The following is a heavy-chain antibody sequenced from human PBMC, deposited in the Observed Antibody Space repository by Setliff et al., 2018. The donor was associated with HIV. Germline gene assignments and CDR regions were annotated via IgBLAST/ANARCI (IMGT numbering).Heavy chain of an antibody. Sequence: SETLSLTCTVSGGSISGTYYWNRIRQPAGKGLEWVGRIYKSGSSNANPSLKSRVTMSVDTSRNQFSLTLKSVIVADTAVYYCARADCTSTSCFFGLGGGFFDSWGRGALVTVSS. CDR1: GGSISGTYY. CDR3: ARADCTSTSCFFGLGGGFFDS. V-gene: IGHV4-4*07. D-gene: IGHD2-2*01. J-gene: IGHJ4*02. CDR2: IYKSGSS.